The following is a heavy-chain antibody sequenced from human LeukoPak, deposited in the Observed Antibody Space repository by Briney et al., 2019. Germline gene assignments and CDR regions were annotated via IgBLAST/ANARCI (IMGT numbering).Heavy chain of an antibody. CDR2: KSYDGSNK. V-gene: IGHV3-30*18. CDR3: AKATGGYLYWYFDL. Sequence: PGRSLRLSCAASGLTFSSYGMHWVRQAPGKGLEWVAVKSYDGSNKYYADSVKGRFTISRDNSKNTLYLQMNSLRAEDTAVYYCAKATGGYLYWYFDLWGRGTLVTVSS. D-gene: IGHD2-8*02. CDR1: GLTFSSYG. J-gene: IGHJ2*01.